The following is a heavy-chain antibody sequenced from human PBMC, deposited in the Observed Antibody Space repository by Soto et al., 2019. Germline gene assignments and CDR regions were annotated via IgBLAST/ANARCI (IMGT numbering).Heavy chain of an antibody. D-gene: IGHD3-22*01. J-gene: IGHJ5*02. CDR2: IYYSGST. V-gene: IGHV4-59*01. CDR1: GGSMSSYY. CDR3: ARGYDSSGYYLSYNWFDH. Sequence: XETLSLTFTVAGGSMSSYYWSWIRQPPGRGLEWIGYIYYSGSTNYNPSLKSRVTISVDTSKNQFSLKLSSVTAADTAVYYCARGYDSSGYYLSYNWFDHWGQGPLVTVSS.